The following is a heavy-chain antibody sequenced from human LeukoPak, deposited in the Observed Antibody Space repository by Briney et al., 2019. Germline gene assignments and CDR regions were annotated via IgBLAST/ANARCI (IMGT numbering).Heavy chain of an antibody. J-gene: IGHJ5*02. CDR3: ATSLGFFPRFDP. CDR1: GGSISGYY. Sequence: SETLSLTCTVSGGSISGYYLSWIRQTPGKGLEWIGYMFHSGSAKYNPSLESRVTISVDTSNNQFSLILRSVTSADTAVYYCATSLGFFPRFDPWGQGILVTVSS. D-gene: IGHD2/OR15-2a*01. CDR2: MFHSGSA. V-gene: IGHV4-59*01.